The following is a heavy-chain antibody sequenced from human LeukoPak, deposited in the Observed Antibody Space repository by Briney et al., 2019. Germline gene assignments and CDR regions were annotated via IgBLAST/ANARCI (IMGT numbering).Heavy chain of an antibody. CDR2: MNPNSGNT. CDR1: GYTFTSYD. Sequence: ASVKVSRKASGYTFTSYDINWVRQATGQGLEWMGWMNPNSGNTGYAQKFQGRVTMTRNTSISTAYMELSSLRSEDTAVYYCASPRSPYYYDSSGYYLHYWGQGTLVTVSS. V-gene: IGHV1-8*01. CDR3: ASPRSPYYYDSSGYYLHY. D-gene: IGHD3-22*01. J-gene: IGHJ4*02.